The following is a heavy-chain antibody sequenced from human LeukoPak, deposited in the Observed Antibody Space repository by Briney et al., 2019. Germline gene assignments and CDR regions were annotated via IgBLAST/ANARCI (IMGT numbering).Heavy chain of an antibody. CDR3: VRERRGAADLRLFDY. D-gene: IGHD5-12*01. Sequence: KPSETLSLTCTVSGGSISTYYWSWIRQPPGKGLEWIGYIYYSGSTNYNPSLKSRVTISLDTSKNQFSLKLRSVTAADTAVYFCVRERRGAADLRLFDYWGQGTLVTVSS. CDR1: GGSISTYY. CDR2: IYYSGST. V-gene: IGHV4-59*01. J-gene: IGHJ4*02.